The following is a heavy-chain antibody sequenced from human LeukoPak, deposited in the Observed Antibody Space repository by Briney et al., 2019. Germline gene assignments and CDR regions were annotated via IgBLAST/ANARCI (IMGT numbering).Heavy chain of an antibody. V-gene: IGHV3-74*01. CDR3: ARAPRSGSYDY. Sequence: GGSLRLSCAASGFTFSSYWMHWVRQAPGKGLVWVSRINIDGSTTRYADSVKGRFTISRDNAKNALYLQMNSLRAEDTAVYYCARAPRSGSYDYWGQGTLVTVSS. CDR2: INIDGSTT. D-gene: IGHD1-26*01. J-gene: IGHJ4*02. CDR1: GFTFSSYW.